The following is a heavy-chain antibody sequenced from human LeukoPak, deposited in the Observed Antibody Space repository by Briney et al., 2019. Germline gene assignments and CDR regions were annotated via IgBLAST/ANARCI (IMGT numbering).Heavy chain of an antibody. CDR2: INTDGSFT. Sequence: QPGGALRLSCAASGFTFSSNWMHCVRQAPGKGLVWVARINTDGSFTSHADSVKGRFTISRDNAKNTLYLQMNSLRVEDTAVYYCAREGSGPGYYFDFWGQGALVTVSS. CDR3: AREGSGPGYYFDF. V-gene: IGHV3-74*01. CDR1: GFTFSSNW. D-gene: IGHD3-10*01. J-gene: IGHJ4*02.